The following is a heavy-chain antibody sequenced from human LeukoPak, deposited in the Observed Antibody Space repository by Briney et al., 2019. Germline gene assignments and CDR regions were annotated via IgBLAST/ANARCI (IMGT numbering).Heavy chain of an antibody. V-gene: IGHV4-39*01. CDR3: ARHPNGLRYFDWLS. Sequence: GSLRLSCAASGFTFSNYAMSWVRQAPGKGLEWIGSIYYSGSTYYNPSLKSRITISVDTSKNQFSLKLSSVTAADTAVYYCARHPNGLRYFDWLSWGQGTLVTVSS. J-gene: IGHJ5*02. CDR2: IYYSGST. CDR1: GFTFSNYA. D-gene: IGHD3-9*01.